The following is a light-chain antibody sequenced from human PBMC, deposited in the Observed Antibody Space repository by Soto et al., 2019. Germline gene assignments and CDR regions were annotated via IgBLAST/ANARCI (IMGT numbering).Light chain of an antibody. CDR2: WAS. CDR1: QSVLYSSNNKNY. V-gene: IGKV4-1*01. CDR3: EQYYSTTPT. Sequence: DIVMTQSPDSLAVSLGERATINCKSSQSVLYSSNNKNYLAWYQQKPGQPPKMVIYWASTRESGVPDRFSGSGSGTDFTLNISSLQAEDVAVYYCEQYYSTTPTCGQGTKLEIK. J-gene: IGKJ2*01.